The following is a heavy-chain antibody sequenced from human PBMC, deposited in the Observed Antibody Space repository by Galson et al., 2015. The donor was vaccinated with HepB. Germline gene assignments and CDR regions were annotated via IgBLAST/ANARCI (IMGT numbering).Heavy chain of an antibody. D-gene: IGHD4-17*01. V-gene: IGHV4-34*01. CDR3: ARLRLLTYYYYYGMDA. CDR1: GGPFSGYY. Sequence: SETLSLTCAVYGGPFSGYYWSWIRQPPGKGLEWIGEINHSGGTNYNPSLKSRVTISVDTSKNQFSLKLSSVTAADTAVYYCARLRLLTYYYYYGMDAWGQGTTVTVSS. J-gene: IGHJ6*02. CDR2: INHSGGT.